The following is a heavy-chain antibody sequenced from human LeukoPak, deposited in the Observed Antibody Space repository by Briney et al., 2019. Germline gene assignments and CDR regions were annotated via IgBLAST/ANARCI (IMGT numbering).Heavy chain of an antibody. D-gene: IGHD3-10*01. V-gene: IGHV3-23*01. J-gene: IGHJ4*02. CDR2: ISGSGGST. Sequence: GGSLRLSCAASGFTFSSYAMRWVRQAPGKGLEWVSAISGSGGSTYYADSVKGRFTISRDNSKNTLYLQMNSLRAEDTAVYYCAKASYGSGSYYFDYWGQGTLVTVSS. CDR1: GFTFSSYA. CDR3: AKASYGSGSYYFDY.